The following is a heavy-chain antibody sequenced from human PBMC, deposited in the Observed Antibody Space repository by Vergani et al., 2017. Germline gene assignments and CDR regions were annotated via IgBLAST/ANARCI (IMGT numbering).Heavy chain of an antibody. D-gene: IGHD6-19*01. Sequence: QVQLVQSGAQVKKPGASVKVSCKASGYTFTSSGISWVRQAPGQGLEWMGWISAYNDNTNYAQKLQGRVTMTTDTSTRTAYMELRSLRSDDTAVYYCARDLRIAVAGRDFDYWGQGTLVTVSS. V-gene: IGHV1-18*01. CDR1: GYTFTSSG. CDR2: ISAYNDNT. J-gene: IGHJ4*02. CDR3: ARDLRIAVAGRDFDY.